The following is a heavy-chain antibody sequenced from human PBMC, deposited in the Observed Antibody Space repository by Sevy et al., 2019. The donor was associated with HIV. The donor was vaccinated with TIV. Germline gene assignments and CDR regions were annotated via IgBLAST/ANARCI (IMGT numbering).Heavy chain of an antibody. CDR1: GFTFSSHA. J-gene: IGHJ4*02. CDR2: ISYDGRNK. V-gene: IGHV3-30*04. D-gene: IGHD6-19*01. Sequence: GGSLRLSCAASGFTFSSHAMHWVRQTPGKGLEWVAVISYDGRNKFFAKSVKGRFTVSRDNSKNALNLQMNSLRAEDTAIYFCARDKFWYTSGWQATGGFDYWGQGTLVTVSS. CDR3: ARDKFWYTSGWQATGGFDY.